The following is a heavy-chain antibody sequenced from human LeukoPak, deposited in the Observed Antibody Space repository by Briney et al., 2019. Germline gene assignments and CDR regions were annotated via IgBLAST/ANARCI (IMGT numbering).Heavy chain of an antibody. CDR3: ARELITFGGVIAKFGY. V-gene: IGHV1-18*01. D-gene: IGHD3-16*02. CDR1: CYTFFSYW. CDR2: ISAYNGNT. J-gene: IGHJ4*02. Sequence: GGPVKGSCKGSCYTFFSYWVSRGRQGPGPGVEGVGWISAYNGNTNYAQKLQGRVTMTADTSTSTAYMELRSLRSDDTAVYYCARELITFGGVIAKFGYWGQGTLVTVSS.